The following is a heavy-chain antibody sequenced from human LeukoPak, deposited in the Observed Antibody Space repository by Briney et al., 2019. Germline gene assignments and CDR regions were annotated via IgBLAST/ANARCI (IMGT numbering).Heavy chain of an antibody. D-gene: IGHD5-18*01. J-gene: IGHJ3*02. V-gene: IGHV4-59*01. CDR3: ARGQLWFPLAFDI. CDR1: GGSISSYY. CDR2: IYYSGST. Sequence: SETLSHTCTVSGGSISSYYWSWIRQPPGKGLEWIGYIYYSGSTNYNPSLKSRVTISVDTSKNQFSLKLSSVTAADTAVYYCARGQLWFPLAFDIWGQGTMVTVSS.